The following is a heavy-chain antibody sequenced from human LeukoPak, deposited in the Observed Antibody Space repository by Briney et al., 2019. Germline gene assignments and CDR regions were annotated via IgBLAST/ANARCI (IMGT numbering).Heavy chain of an antibody. D-gene: IGHD6-13*01. Sequence: SETLSLTCNVSGDSISSSSYFWGWIRQPPGKGLEWIGSIYFSGRTYYNPSLKSRVTISVDTSKNQFSLKLSSVTAADTAVYYCARDPEIIAAAGTSLALWGQGTLVTVSS. CDR3: ARDPEIIAAAGTSLAL. CDR2: IYFSGRT. V-gene: IGHV4-39*07. J-gene: IGHJ4*02. CDR1: GDSISSSSYF.